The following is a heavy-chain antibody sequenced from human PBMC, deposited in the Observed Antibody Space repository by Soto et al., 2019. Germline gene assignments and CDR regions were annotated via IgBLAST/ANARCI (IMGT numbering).Heavy chain of an antibody. CDR2: INHSGST. CDR1: GGSFSGYY. V-gene: IGHV4-34*01. D-gene: IGHD2-8*01. J-gene: IGHJ4*02. Sequence: SETLSLTCAVYGGSFSGYYWSWIRQPPGKGLEWIGEINHSGSTNYNPSLKSRVTISVDTSKNQFSLKLSSATAADTAVYYCARRGFHCTNGVCKENYFDYWGQGTLVTVSS. CDR3: ARRGFHCTNGVCKENYFDY.